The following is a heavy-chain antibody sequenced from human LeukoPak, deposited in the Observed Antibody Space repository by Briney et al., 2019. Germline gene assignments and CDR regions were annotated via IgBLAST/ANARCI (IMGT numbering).Heavy chain of an antibody. CDR2: ISYDGSNK. Sequence: GGSLRLSCAASGFTFSSYAMHWVRQAPGKGLEWVAVISYDGSNKYYADSVKGRFTISRDNSKNTLYLQMNSLRAEDTAVYYCARANLAYYDFWSGYYTIGYWGQGTLVTVSS. CDR1: GFTFSSYA. CDR3: ARANLAYYDFWSGYYTIGY. V-gene: IGHV3-30-3*01. D-gene: IGHD3-3*01. J-gene: IGHJ4*02.